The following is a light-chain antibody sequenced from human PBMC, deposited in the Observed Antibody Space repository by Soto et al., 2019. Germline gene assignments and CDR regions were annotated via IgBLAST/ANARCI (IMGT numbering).Light chain of an antibody. V-gene: IGKV3-11*01. CDR1: QSVSSY. Sequence: EIVLTQSPATLSLSPGERATPSCRASQSVSSYLAWYQQKPGQAPRLLIYDASTRATCIPARFSGSGSGTDFTLTISSLEHEDFAVYYCQQRSNWPPYTFGRGTKLEIK. CDR3: QQRSNWPPYT. CDR2: DAS. J-gene: IGKJ2*01.